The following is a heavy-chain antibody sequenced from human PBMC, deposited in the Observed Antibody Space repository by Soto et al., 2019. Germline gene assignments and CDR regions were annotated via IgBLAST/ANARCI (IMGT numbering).Heavy chain of an antibody. D-gene: IGHD3-10*01. Sequence: QLVESGGGVVQPGRSLRLSCSASGFIFIGYGMHWVRQAPGKGLEWVAVISYDETNKYYADSVKGRFTISRDNSKNTVFLQASSLRDDDTGVYYCARDRGMGSYFFAMDVWGQGTTVTVSS. J-gene: IGHJ6*02. V-gene: IGHV3-33*05. CDR1: GFIFIGYG. CDR3: ARDRGMGSYFFAMDV. CDR2: ISYDETNK.